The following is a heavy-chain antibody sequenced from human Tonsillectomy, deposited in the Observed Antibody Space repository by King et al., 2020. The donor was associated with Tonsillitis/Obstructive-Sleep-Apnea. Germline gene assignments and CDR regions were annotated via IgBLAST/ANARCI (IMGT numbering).Heavy chain of an antibody. CDR1: GFSLTTSGVG. CDR2: IYWDDDK. V-gene: IGHV2-5*02. CDR3: AHRRDYRSEY. J-gene: IGHJ4*02. D-gene: IGHD4-17*01. Sequence: ITLKESGPTLVKPTQTPTLTCTFSGFSLTTSGVGVGWPRQPPGKALEWLAVIYWDDDKSYSPSLQSRLTITRDTSKNQVVLTMTNVDPVDTAKYYCAHRRDYRSEYWGEGGLGSVSS.